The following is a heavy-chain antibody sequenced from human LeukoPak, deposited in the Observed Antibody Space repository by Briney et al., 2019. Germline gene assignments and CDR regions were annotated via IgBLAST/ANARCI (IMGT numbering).Heavy chain of an antibody. CDR2: IYYSGST. J-gene: IGHJ4*02. CDR3: ARGGVAAKYYFDF. D-gene: IGHD3-10*01. V-gene: IGHV4-59*11. Sequence: SETLSLTCTVSGGFISPLYWGWIRQAPGKGLEFIGYIYYSGSTNFNPSLKSRVTLSVDTSKSQISLKLTSVTAADTAVYYCARGGVAAKYYFDFWGQGTLVTVSS. CDR1: GGFISPLY.